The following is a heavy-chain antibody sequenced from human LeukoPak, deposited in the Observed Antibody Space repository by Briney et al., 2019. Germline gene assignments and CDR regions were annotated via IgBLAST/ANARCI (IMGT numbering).Heavy chain of an antibody. D-gene: IGHD5-18*01. CDR2: IIPIFGTA. CDR1: GGTFSSYA. J-gene: IGHJ4*02. Sequence: SVKVSCKASGGTFSSYAISWVRQAPGQGREWMGGIIPIFGTANYAQKFQGRVTITTDESTSTAYMELSSLRSEDTAVYYCARVDTAMVTADYWGQGTLVTVSS. CDR3: ARVDTAMVTADY. V-gene: IGHV1-69*05.